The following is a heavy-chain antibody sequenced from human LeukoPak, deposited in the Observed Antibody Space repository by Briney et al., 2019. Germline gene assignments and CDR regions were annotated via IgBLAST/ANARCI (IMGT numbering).Heavy chain of an antibody. J-gene: IGHJ4*02. CDR1: GFTFSTYS. CDR2: ITGSSSTI. V-gene: IGHV3-48*01. Sequence: GGSLRLSCAASGFTFSTYSMNWVRQAPGKGLEWISYITGSSSTIYYADSVKGRFTISRDNAKNSLYLQTNSLRAEDTAVYYCARPLRSSGYHCFDYWGQGTLVTVSS. CDR3: ARPLRSSGYHCFDY. D-gene: IGHD3-22*01.